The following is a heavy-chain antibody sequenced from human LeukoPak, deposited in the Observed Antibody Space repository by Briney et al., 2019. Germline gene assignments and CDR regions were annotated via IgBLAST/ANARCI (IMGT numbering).Heavy chain of an antibody. CDR2: INPNCGGT. CDR3: ARETETGYYDSSGYYTKAYVYFFDY. CDR1: GYTFTGYY. J-gene: IGHJ4*02. Sequence: GASVKVSCKASGYTFTGYYMHWVRQAPGQGLEGMGWINPNCGGTNYAQKFQGRVTMTRHTSISTAYMALSRLRSDDTAVYYCARETETGYYDSSGYYTKAYVYFFDYWGQGNLVTVSS. D-gene: IGHD3-22*01. V-gene: IGHV1-2*02.